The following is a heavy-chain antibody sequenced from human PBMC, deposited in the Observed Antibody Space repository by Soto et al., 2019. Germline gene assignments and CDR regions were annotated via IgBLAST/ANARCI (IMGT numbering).Heavy chain of an antibody. J-gene: IGHJ6*02. CDR1: ADTFTSYG. D-gene: IGHD2-2*01. CDR3: ARDHVADCSSTSCPTGYYYGMDV. CDR2: ISAYNGNT. V-gene: IGHV1-18*04. Sequence: ASVKVSCKAPADTFTSYGISWVRQAPGQGLEWMGWISAYNGNTNYAQKLQGRVTMTTDTSTSTAYMELRSLRSDDTAVYYCARDHVADCSSTSCPTGYYYGMDVWGQGTTVTVSS.